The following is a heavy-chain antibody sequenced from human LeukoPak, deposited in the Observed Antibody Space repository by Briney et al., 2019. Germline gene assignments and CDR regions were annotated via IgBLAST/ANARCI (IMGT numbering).Heavy chain of an antibody. Sequence: GGSLRLSCAASGFTFSNYGMQWVRQAPGKGLEWVAVISYDGSNKNYADSVKGRFTISRDNSKNTLYLQMNSLSAEDTDVYYCARSVVTATPHYFQHWGQGTLVTVSS. CDR3: ARSVVTATPHYFQH. CDR2: ISYDGSNK. D-gene: IGHD2-21*02. J-gene: IGHJ1*01. V-gene: IGHV3-30*19. CDR1: GFTFSNYG.